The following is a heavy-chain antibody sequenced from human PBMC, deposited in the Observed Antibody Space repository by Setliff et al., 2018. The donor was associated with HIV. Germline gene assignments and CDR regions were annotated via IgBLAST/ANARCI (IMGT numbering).Heavy chain of an antibody. CDR3: ARGSPYYDFWSGYLGSSDYYYYYMDV. V-gene: IGHV4-31*03. Sequence: SETLSLTCTVSGGSISSGGYYWSWIRQHPGKGLEWIGYIYYSGSTYYNPSLKGRVTISVDTSKNQFSLKLSSVTAADTAVYYCARGSPYYDFWSGYLGSSDYYYYYMDVWGKGTTVTVSS. D-gene: IGHD3-3*01. J-gene: IGHJ6*03. CDR1: GGSISSGGYY. CDR2: IYYSGST.